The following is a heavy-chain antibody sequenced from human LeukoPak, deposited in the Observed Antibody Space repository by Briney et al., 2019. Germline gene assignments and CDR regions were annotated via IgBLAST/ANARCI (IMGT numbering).Heavy chain of an antibody. CDR2: IYYSGST. D-gene: IGHD6-19*01. CDR3: ARAYSSGWYYVDY. CDR1: GGSISSSSYY. V-gene: IGHV4-39*01. J-gene: IGHJ4*02. Sequence: SETLSLTCTVSGGSISSSSYYWGWIRQPPGKGLEWIGSIYYSGSTYYNPSLKSRVTISVDTSKNQFSLKLSSVTAADTAVYYCARAYSSGWYYVDYWGQGTLVTVSS.